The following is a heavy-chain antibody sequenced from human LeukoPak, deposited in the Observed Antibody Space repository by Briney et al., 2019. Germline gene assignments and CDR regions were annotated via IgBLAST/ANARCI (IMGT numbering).Heavy chain of an antibody. Sequence: GGSLRLSCAASGFTFDDYAMHWVRQAPGKGLEWVSGISWNSGSIGYADSVKGRFTISRDNAKNSLYLQMNSLRAEDTALYYCAEAKIEGGNYHFDYWGQGTLVTVSS. J-gene: IGHJ4*02. CDR2: ISWNSGSI. CDR1: GFTFDDYA. V-gene: IGHV3-9*01. CDR3: AEAKIEGGNYHFDY. D-gene: IGHD1-26*01.